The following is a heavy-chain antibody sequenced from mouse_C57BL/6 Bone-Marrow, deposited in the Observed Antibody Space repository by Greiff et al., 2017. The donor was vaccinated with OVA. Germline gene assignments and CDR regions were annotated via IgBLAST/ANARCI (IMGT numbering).Heavy chain of an antibody. Sequence: QVPLQQPGAALVKPGASVKLSCKASGYTFTSYWMHWVTQRPGQGLEWIGMIPPNSGRTNYNEKFKSKATLTVDKSSSTAYMQLSSLTSKDSAVYYCARCVYAMDYWGQGTSVTVSS. CDR1: GYTFTSYW. CDR2: IPPNSGRT. J-gene: IGHJ4*01. V-gene: IGHV1-64*01. CDR3: ARCVYAMDY.